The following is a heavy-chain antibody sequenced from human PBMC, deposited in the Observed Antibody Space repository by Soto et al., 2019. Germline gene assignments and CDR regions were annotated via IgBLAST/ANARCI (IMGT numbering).Heavy chain of an antibody. D-gene: IGHD3-3*01. CDR1: GFTFSSYA. CDR3: ARDSWVDFWSGYYSGATLAY. CDR2: ISYDGSNK. Sequence: GSLRLSCAASGFTFSSYAMHWVRQAPGKGLEWVAVISYDGSNKYYADSVKGRFTISRDNSKNTLYLQMNSLRAEDTAVYYCARDSWVDFWSGYYSGATLAYWGQGTLVTVSS. J-gene: IGHJ4*02. V-gene: IGHV3-30-3*01.